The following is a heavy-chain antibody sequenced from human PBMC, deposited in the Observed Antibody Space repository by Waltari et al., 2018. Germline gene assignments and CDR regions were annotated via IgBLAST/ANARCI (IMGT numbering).Heavy chain of an antibody. Sequence: QVQLVQSGAEVKKPGSSVKVSCKASGGTFSSYAISWVRQAPGQGLEWMGRILPIFGTANYAQKFQGRVTITADKSTSTAYMELSSLRSEDTAVYYCARGQWLRGSPNFDYWGQGTLVTVSS. CDR1: GGTFSSYA. D-gene: IGHD6-19*01. V-gene: IGHV1-69*08. J-gene: IGHJ4*02. CDR3: ARGQWLRGSPNFDY. CDR2: ILPIFGTA.